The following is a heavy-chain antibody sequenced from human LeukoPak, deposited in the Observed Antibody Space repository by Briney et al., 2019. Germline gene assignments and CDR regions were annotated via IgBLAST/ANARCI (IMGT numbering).Heavy chain of an antibody. V-gene: IGHV3-23*01. D-gene: IGHD6-19*01. Sequence: GGSLRLSCAASGFTFSSYAMSWVRQAPGKGLEWVSAISGSGGSTYYADSVKGRFTISRDNSKNTLYPQMNSLRAEDTAVYYCAKGNLVAVAGTFDYWGQGTLVTVSS. CDR3: AKGNLVAVAGTFDY. CDR2: ISGSGGST. J-gene: IGHJ4*02. CDR1: GFTFSSYA.